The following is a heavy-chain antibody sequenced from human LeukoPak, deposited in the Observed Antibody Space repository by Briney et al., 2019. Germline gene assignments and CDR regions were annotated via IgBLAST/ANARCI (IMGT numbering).Heavy chain of an antibody. V-gene: IGHV3-23*01. J-gene: IGHJ4*02. CDR3: AKLVGNSDFDF. D-gene: IGHD4-23*01. CDR1: GFTFSSYA. Sequence: GGSLRLSCAASGFTFSSYAMSWVRQAPGKGLGWASAMSGGGGSTNYADAVKGRFTISRDNSKNTLYLQMNSLRAEDTAVYYCAKLVGNSDFDFWGQGTLVTVSS. CDR2: MSGGGGST.